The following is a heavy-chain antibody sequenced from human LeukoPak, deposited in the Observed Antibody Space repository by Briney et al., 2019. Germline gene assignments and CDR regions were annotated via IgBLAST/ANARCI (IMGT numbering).Heavy chain of an antibody. CDR1: GFTFSSYA. CDR3: AKGLGSSSGWYGPDN. CDR2: ISGSGDNT. D-gene: IGHD6-13*01. V-gene: IGHV3-23*01. J-gene: IGHJ4*02. Sequence: GGSLRLSCAASGFTFSSYAMSWVRQAPGRGLEWVSAISGSGDNTHYADSARGRFTVSRDNSKNTLYLQLNSLRAEDTAVYYCAKGLGSSSGWYGPDNWGQGTLVTVSS.